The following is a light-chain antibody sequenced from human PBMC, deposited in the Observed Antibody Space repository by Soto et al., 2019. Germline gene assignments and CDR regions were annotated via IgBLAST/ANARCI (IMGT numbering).Light chain of an antibody. CDR2: KAS. CDR1: QSISSW. Sequence: DIQMTQSPSTLSASVGDRVTITCRASQSISSWLAWYQQKPGKAPKLLIYKASSLESGVPSRFGGSGSGTEFTLTISSLQPDDFATYYCQKHNTYSHTFGQGTRLEIK. V-gene: IGKV1-5*03. J-gene: IGKJ5*01. CDR3: QKHNTYSHT.